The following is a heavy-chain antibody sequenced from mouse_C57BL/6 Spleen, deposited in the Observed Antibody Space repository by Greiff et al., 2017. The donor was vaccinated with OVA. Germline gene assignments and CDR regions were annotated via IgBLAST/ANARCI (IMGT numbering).Heavy chain of an antibody. CDR1: GYAFSSSW. J-gene: IGHJ2*01. D-gene: IGHD2-4*01. CDR2: IYPGDGDT. CDR3: ARGNYDYDFDY. Sequence: QVQLQQSGPELVKPGASVKISCKASGYAFSSSWMNWVKQRPGKGLEWIGRIYPGDGDTNYNGKFKGKATLTADKSSSTAYMQLSSLTSEDSAVYFCARGNYDYDFDYWGQGTTLTVSS. V-gene: IGHV1-82*01.